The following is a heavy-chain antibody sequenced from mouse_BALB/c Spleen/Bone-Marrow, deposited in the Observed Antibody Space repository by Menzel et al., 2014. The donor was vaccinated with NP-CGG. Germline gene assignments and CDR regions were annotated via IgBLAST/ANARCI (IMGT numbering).Heavy chain of an antibody. CDR3: ARLGYYGGFAY. CDR2: INPDSSTI. CDR1: GFDFSGLW. Sequence: EVKVEESGGGLVQPGGSLKLSCAASGFDFSGLWMGWVRQAPGKGLEWIGEINPDSSTINYTPSLKDRFIISRDNAKNTLYLQMSKVRAEDTALYYCARLGYYGGFAYWGQGTLVTVSA. V-gene: IGHV4-1*02. J-gene: IGHJ3*01. D-gene: IGHD2-3*01.